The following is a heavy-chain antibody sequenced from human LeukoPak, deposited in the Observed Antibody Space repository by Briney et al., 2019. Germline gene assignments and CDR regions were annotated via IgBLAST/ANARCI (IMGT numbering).Heavy chain of an antibody. CDR3: AKDHYWSIDY. Sequence: GGSLRLSCVASGFDFSSNWMHWVRHAPGQGLVWVSRIKGDGISTNYADSVKGRFTISRDIAKNTLYLQMNSLRAEDTGVYYCAKDHYWSIDYWGRGTLVTVSS. V-gene: IGHV3-74*01. CDR1: GFDFSSNW. J-gene: IGHJ4*02. CDR2: IKGDGIST. D-gene: IGHD3-3*01.